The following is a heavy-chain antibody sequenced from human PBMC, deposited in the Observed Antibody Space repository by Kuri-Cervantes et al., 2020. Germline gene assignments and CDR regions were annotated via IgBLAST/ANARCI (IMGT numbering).Heavy chain of an antibody. CDR3: ARWPLAPKWSQFAY. J-gene: IGHJ4*02. D-gene: IGHD2-15*01. V-gene: IGHV3-7*01. CDR1: GFTFRSYW. Sequence: GESLKISFAAFGFTFRSYWMSWVRQAPGKGLEWVANIKQDGSEKYYVDSAKGRFTISRDNAKNSLYLQMNSLRAEDTAVYYCARWPLAPKWSQFAYWGQGTLVTVSS. CDR2: IKQDGSEK.